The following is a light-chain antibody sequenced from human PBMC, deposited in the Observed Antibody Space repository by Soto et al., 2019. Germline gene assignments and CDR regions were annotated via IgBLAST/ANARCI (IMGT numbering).Light chain of an antibody. J-gene: IGKJ5*01. Sequence: DIQMTQSPPSLSASVGDRVTITCRASQSISSSLNWYQQKPGKAPKLLIYAASSLQSGVPSRFSGSGSGTYFTLTISSLPPEDFATYYCQQTYSTPPTFGQGTRLASK. CDR3: QQTYSTPPT. CDR2: AAS. CDR1: QSISSS. V-gene: IGKV1-39*01.